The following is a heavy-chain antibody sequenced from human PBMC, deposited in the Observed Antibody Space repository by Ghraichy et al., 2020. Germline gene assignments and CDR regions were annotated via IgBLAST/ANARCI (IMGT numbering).Heavy chain of an antibody. V-gene: IGHV3-73*01. CDR1: GFSFSGSV. Sequence: GGSLRLSCAASGFSFSGSVLHWVRQPSGKGLEWVGRIRSKADNYATVYGESVKGRFTLFRDDSKNTASLQMNSLKIEDTAIYYCTITVAENDYWGQGALVTVSS. J-gene: IGHJ4*02. CDR2: IRSKADNYAT. CDR3: TITVAENDY. D-gene: IGHD6-19*01.